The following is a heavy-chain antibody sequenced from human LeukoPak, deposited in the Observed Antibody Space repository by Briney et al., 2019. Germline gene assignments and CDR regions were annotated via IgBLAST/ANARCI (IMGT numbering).Heavy chain of an antibody. V-gene: IGHV3-11*01. CDR3: ARGSDIVATIPGIDY. J-gene: IGHJ4*02. D-gene: IGHD5-12*01. Sequence: GGSLLLSCAASGFTFSDYYMSWIRQAPGKGLEWVSYISSSGSTIYYADSVKGRFTISRDNAKNSLYLQMNSLRAEDTAVYYCARGSDIVATIPGIDYWGQGTLVTVSS. CDR2: ISSSGSTI. CDR1: GFTFSDYY.